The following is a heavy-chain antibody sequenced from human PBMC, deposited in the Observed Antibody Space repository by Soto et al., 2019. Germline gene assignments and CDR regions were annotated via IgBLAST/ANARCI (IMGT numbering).Heavy chain of an antibody. CDR2: IYYSGST. D-gene: IGHD6-13*01. CDR3: ARILAAAGSSVWFDP. V-gene: IGHV4-31*03. CDR1: GGSISSGGYY. J-gene: IGHJ5*02. Sequence: QVQLQESGPGLVKPSQTLSLTCTVSGGSISSGGYYWSWIRQHPGKGLEWIGYIYYSGSTYYNPSLKSRVTISVVTSKNQFSLKLSSVTAADTAVYYCARILAAAGSSVWFDPWGQGTLVTVSS.